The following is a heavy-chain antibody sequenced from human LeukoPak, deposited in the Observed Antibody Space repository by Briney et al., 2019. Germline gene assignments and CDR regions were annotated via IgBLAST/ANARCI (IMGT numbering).Heavy chain of an antibody. V-gene: IGHV5-51*01. J-gene: IGHJ4*02. D-gene: IGHD1-26*01. CDR1: GYSFTSFS. CDR3: ARRRYSGSSYAFDY. Sequence: GESLKISCKGLGYSFTSFSIGWVGQMPGKGREWTELFSPGDFAPRYSTSFQGQVTISADKSISTAYLQWSSLKAADTAMYYCARRRYSGSSYAFDYWGQGTLVTVDS. CDR2: FSPGDFAP.